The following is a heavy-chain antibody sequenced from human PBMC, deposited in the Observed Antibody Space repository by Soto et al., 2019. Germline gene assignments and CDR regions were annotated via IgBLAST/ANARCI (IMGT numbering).Heavy chain of an antibody. V-gene: IGHV4-59*08. CDR3: ARAYSSGYGLYFDY. CDR2: IYYSGSA. J-gene: IGHJ4*02. D-gene: IGHD5-18*01. Sequence: PSETLSLTCTVSGGSISSYYWSWIRQPPGKGLELIGYIYYSGSANYNPSLKSRVTISVDTSKNQFSLKLSSVTAADTAVYYCARAYSSGYGLYFDYWGQGTLVTVSS. CDR1: GGSISSYY.